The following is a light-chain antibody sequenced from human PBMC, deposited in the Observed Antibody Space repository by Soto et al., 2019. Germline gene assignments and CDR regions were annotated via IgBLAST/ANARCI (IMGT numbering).Light chain of an antibody. CDR1: QGISNY. CDR2: AAS. Sequence: DIQMTQSPSSLSASVGDRVTITCRASQGISNYLAWYQQKPGKVPKLLIYAASNLQSGVPSRFSGSGSGTDFTLTITSLQPEDVASYHCQKYNSAPQTFGQGTKVEIK. CDR3: QKYNSAPQT. V-gene: IGKV1-27*01. J-gene: IGKJ1*01.